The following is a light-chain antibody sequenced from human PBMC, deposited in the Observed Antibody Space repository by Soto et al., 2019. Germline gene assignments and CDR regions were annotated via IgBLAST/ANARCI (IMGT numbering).Light chain of an antibody. Sequence: QSALTQPPSASGSPGQSVTISCTGTSSDVGGYNYVSWYQQHPGKAPKLMIYEVSQRPSGVPDRFSGSKSGNTASLTVSGAQAEDEADFYCRSYGGRNNFVILGRGTKVTGL. CDR1: SSDVGGYNY. CDR2: EVS. CDR3: RSYGGRNNFVI. J-gene: IGLJ2*01. V-gene: IGLV2-8*01.